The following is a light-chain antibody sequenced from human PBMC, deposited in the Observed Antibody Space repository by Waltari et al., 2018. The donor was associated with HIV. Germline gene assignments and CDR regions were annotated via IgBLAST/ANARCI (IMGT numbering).Light chain of an antibody. CDR1: ESVDNNY. J-gene: IGKJ1*01. CDR3: QQRSNWPRT. Sequence: EIVLTQSPGTLSLSPGERATLSCRASESVDNNYLAWFQQKPGQPPRLLIYGASSRATGIPDRFSGSGSGTDFTLTISSLEPEDFAVYYCQQRSNWPRTFGQGTKVESK. CDR2: GAS. V-gene: IGKV3D-20*02.